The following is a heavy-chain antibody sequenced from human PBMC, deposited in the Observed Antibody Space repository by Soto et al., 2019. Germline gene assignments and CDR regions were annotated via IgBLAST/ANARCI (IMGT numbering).Heavy chain of an antibody. CDR1: GLTFSTYS. D-gene: IGHD3-16*01. Sequence: XVSLRLSCEVSGLTFSTYSMNRALQAPGKGLEWVAHISRNSDTTYYADSVKGRFSISRDNAKNSLYLQMNSLRDEDTAVYYCGRDPASYAYTCDFWGQGTLVIVSS. CDR2: ISRNSDTT. V-gene: IGHV3-48*02. CDR3: GRDPASYAYTCDF. J-gene: IGHJ4*02.